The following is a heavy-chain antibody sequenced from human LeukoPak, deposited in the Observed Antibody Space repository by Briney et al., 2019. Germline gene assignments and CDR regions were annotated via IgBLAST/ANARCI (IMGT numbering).Heavy chain of an antibody. CDR2: IYYSGST. J-gene: IGHJ6*03. CDR3: ASGTTTFYYYYYYMDV. D-gene: IGHD1-1*01. V-gene: IGHV4-39*07. CDR1: GGSISSSSNY. Sequence: SETLSLTFTVSGGSISSSSNYWGWIRQPPGKGLEWIGSIYYSGSTYYNPSLKSRVTISVDTSKNQFSLKLSSVTAADTAVYYCASGTTTFYYYYYYMDVWGKGTTVTVSS.